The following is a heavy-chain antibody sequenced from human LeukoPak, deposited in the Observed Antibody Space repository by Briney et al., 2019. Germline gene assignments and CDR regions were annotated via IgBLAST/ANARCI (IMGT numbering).Heavy chain of an antibody. CDR1: GDSITSHY. CDR2: VYTSGT. D-gene: IGHD3-16*01. CDR3: ARGIRYQLGVVSWFDP. Sequence: SETLSLTCTVSGDSITSHYWSWIRQPAGKGQEWIGRVYTSGTDYNPSLKSRVTMSLDTSKNQFSLHLRSVTAADTAVYYCARGIRYQLGVVSWFDPWGQGMLVTVSS. J-gene: IGHJ5*02. V-gene: IGHV4-4*07.